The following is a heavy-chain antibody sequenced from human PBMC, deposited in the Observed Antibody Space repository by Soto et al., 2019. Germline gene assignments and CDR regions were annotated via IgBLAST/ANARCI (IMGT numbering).Heavy chain of an antibody. CDR2: IYYSGST. CDR1: GGSISSYY. D-gene: IGHD3-3*01. J-gene: IGHJ6*02. CDR3: ARDYTAIYGMDV. V-gene: IGHV4-59*06. Sequence: SETLSLTCTVSGGSISSYYWSWIRQPPGKGLEWIGYIYYSGSTYYNPSLKSRVTISVDTSKNQFSLKLSSVTAADTAVYYCARDYTAIYGMDVWGQGTTVTVSS.